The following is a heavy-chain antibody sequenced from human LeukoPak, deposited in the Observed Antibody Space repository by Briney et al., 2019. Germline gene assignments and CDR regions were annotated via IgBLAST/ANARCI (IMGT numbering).Heavy chain of an antibody. CDR2: ISANNGDT. V-gene: IGHV1-18*01. Sequence: ASVKVSCKASGYTFTSYGIAWVRQAPGQGLQWMGWISANNGDTSYSQKLQGRVAMTTDTSTNTAYMELRSLTSDDTAVYYCARDPPGLTLGSPGDYWGQGTLVIVSS. J-gene: IGHJ4*02. CDR3: ARDPPGLTLGSPGDY. D-gene: IGHD3-16*01. CDR1: GYTFTSYG.